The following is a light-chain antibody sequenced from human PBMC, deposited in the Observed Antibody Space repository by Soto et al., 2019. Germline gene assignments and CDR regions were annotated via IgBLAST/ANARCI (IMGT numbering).Light chain of an antibody. CDR3: QHYGGMWT. J-gene: IGKJ1*01. CDR1: QSISNR. V-gene: IGKV1-5*01. Sequence: DIQMTQSPSTLSASVGDRVTITCLASQSISNRLAWYQQKPGKAPKVLIYDASSLESGVPSRFSRSGYGTEFILTISSLQPDDFASYCCQHYGGMWTFGKSTK. CDR2: DAS.